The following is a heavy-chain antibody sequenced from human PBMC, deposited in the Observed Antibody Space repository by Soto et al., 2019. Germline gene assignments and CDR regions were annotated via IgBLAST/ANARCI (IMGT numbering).Heavy chain of an antibody. CDR2: ISAYNGNT. Sequence: ASVKVSCKASGYTFTSYGISWVRQAPGQGLEWMGFISAYNGNTNYAHKIQGRVTMTTDTSTSTAYMELRSLRSDDTAVYYCARGRVWSAYPWFDXWGQGTLVTVSX. CDR3: ARGRVWSAYPWFDX. J-gene: IGHJ5*02. V-gene: IGHV1-18*01. D-gene: IGHD3-3*01. CDR1: GYTFTSYG.